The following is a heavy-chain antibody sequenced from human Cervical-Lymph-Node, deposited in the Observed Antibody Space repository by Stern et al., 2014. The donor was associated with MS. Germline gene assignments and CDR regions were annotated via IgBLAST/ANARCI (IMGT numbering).Heavy chain of an antibody. CDR1: GFTFTKYA. CDR2: IRGSGGRT. V-gene: IGHV3-23*04. Sequence: EVQLVESGGDLVQPGGSLRLSCAASGFTFTKYAMHWVRQAPGQGLARVSTIRGSGGRTNYAHSVQGRVTISRDTSQNTLYLPLHSLRAEDTAIYYCAKQYFDSSGYSYYYGMAVWGQGTTVTVSS. D-gene: IGHD3-22*01. J-gene: IGHJ6*02. CDR3: AKQYFDSSGYSYYYGMAV.